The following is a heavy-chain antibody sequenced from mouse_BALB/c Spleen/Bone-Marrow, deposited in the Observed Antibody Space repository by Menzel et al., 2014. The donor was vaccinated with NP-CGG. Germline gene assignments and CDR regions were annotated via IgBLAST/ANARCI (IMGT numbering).Heavy chain of an antibody. D-gene: IGHD4-1*01. CDR3: ARLGRDYAMDY. CDR2: IYPGNVNT. CDR1: GYTFTSYY. J-gene: IGHJ4*01. V-gene: IGHV1S56*01. Sequence: VQLQQSGPELVKPGASVRISCKASGYTFTSYYIHWVKQRPGQGLEWIGWIYPGNVNTKYNEKFKGKATLTADKSSSTAYMQLSSLTSEDSAAYFCARLGRDYAMDYWGQGTSVTVSS.